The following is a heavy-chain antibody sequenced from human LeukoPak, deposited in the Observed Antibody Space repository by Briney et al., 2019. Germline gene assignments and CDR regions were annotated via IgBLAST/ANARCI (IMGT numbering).Heavy chain of an antibody. CDR2: ISAYNGNA. V-gene: IGHV1-18*01. J-gene: IGHJ5*02. CDR1: GYTFSRYG. D-gene: IGHD1-20*01. Sequence: ASVKVSCKASGYTFSRYGISWVRQAPGHGLEWMGWISAYNGNAKYAQTLQGRVTMTTDTSTSTAYMELRSLTSDDTAVYYCARTVDSYNWRENWFDPWGQGTLVTVPS. CDR3: ARTVDSYNWRENWFDP.